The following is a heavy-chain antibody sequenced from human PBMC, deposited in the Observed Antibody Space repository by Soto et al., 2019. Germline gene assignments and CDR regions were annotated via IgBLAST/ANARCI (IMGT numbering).Heavy chain of an antibody. CDR2: ISYDGTNK. Sequence: QVQLVESGGGVVHPGRSLRLSCAASGFTFRSYAMDWVRQAPGKGLEWMAVISYDGTNKYYADSVKGRFTISRDNSKNTLSLQMNSLRAEDTAVYYCARGDSNSWSDYWGQGTLVTVSS. J-gene: IGHJ4*02. V-gene: IGHV3-30*01. CDR1: GFTFRSYA. D-gene: IGHD6-13*01. CDR3: ARGDSNSWSDY.